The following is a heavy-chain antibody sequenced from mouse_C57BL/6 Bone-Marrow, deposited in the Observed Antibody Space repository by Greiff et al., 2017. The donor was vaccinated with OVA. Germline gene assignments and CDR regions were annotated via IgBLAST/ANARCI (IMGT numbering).Heavy chain of an antibody. CDR1: GYTFTSYW. D-gene: IGHD2-3*01. V-gene: IGHV1-64*01. CDR3: AGYDGYYDAMDY. J-gene: IGHJ4*01. CDR2: IHPNSGST. Sequence: VQLQQPGAELVKPGASVKLSCKASGYTFTSYWMHWVKQRPGQGLEWIGMIHPNSGSTNYNEKFKSKATLTVDKSSSTAYMQLSSLTSEDSAVYYCAGYDGYYDAMDYWGQGTSVTVSS.